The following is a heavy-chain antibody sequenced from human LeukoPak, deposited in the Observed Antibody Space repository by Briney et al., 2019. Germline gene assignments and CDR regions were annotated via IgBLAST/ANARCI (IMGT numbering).Heavy chain of an antibody. J-gene: IGHJ4*02. CDR3: TIVLTGTPVDPIIDF. D-gene: IGHD7-27*01. CDR2: IKSIDFGGAA. Sequence: PGGSLRLSCAASGLTFASAWMNWVRQAPGKGLEWVGRIKSIDFGGAADYSAPVKGRFTISRDDSKHTLYLQMSSLSTEDTAVYYCTIVLTGTPVDPIIDFWGQGTLVNVSS. V-gene: IGHV3-15*01. CDR1: GLTFASAW.